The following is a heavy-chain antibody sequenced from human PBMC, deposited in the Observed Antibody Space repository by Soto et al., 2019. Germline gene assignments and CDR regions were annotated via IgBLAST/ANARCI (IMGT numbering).Heavy chain of an antibody. V-gene: IGHV4-30-4*01. Sequence: TLSLTCTVSGGSISSGDYYWSWIHQPPGKGLEWIGYIYYSGSTYYNPSLKSRVTISVDTSKNQFSLKLSSVTAADTAVYYCARFSGYDSNSDYWGQGTLVTVSS. CDR2: IYYSGST. D-gene: IGHD5-12*01. J-gene: IGHJ4*02. CDR1: GGSISSGDYY. CDR3: ARFSGYDSNSDY.